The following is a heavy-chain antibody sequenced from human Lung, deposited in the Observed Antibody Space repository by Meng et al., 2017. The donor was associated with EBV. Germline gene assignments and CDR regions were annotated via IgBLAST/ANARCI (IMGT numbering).Heavy chain of an antibody. CDR1: GYIFNNYG. CDR3: ARDLPGGTKGTWLDL. CDR2: ISAYNGNT. V-gene: IGHV1-18*01. Sequence: QVQWGQLGVEVKKPVASVKVSCKASGYIFNNYGVSWVRQAPGQGPEWMGWISAYNGNTNYAQNFQGRFTMTTDTSTSTAYMELRSLRSDDTAVYYCARDLPGGTKGTWLDLWGQGTLVTVSS. J-gene: IGHJ5*02. D-gene: IGHD1-14*01.